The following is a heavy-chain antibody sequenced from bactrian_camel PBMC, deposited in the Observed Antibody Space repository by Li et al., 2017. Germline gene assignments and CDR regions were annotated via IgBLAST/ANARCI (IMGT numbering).Heavy chain of an antibody. J-gene: IGHJ7*01. V-gene: IGHV3S1*01. Sequence: LVESGGDSVEAGGSLRLSCAASGYTDSPYCMAWFRQPPGKEREGLAVIDYRSGGTLYADSVKGRFTISQDSAKNTVYLQMNSLKPEDTGTYYCAAARSEWGGYCRRDMDYWGKGTQVTVS. CDR1: GYTDSPYC. D-gene: IGHD2*01. CDR2: IDYRSGGT.